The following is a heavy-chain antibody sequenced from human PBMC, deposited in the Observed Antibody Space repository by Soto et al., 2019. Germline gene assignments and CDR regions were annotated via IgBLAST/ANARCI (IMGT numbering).Heavy chain of an antibody. J-gene: IGHJ4*02. CDR2: IIPLFGTA. CDR3: ARGVHDDSSGYYYFY. CDR1: GGTFSSYA. D-gene: IGHD3-22*01. Sequence: ASVKVSCKASGGTFSSYAIDWLRQSAGQGLEWMGGIIPLFGTAKHAQKFQGRITITADESTRTAYMELRSLRSEDTAVYYCARGVHDDSSGYYYFYWGQGTLVTVSS. V-gene: IGHV1-69*13.